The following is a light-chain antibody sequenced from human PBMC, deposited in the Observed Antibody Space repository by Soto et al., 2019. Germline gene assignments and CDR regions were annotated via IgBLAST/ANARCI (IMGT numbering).Light chain of an antibody. V-gene: IGKV1-5*03. CDR3: LHHGSSLWT. CDR1: QTISSW. CDR2: KAS. Sequence: DIQMTQSPSTLSVSLGDRVTITWRASQTISSWLAWYQQKPGKAPKLLIYKASTLKSGVPSRFSGSGSGTDFTLTISRLEPEDFAMYYCLHHGSSLWTFGQGTKVDIK. J-gene: IGKJ1*01.